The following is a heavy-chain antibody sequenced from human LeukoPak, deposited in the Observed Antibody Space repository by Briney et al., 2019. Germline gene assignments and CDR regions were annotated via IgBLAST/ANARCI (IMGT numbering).Heavy chain of an antibody. CDR1: GGSFSGYY. CDR2: INHSGST. D-gene: IGHD3-22*01. V-gene: IGHV4-34*01. CDR3: ARGRSYYYDFFDY. J-gene: IGHJ4*02. Sequence: SETLSLTCAVYGGSFSGYYWNWIRQPPGKGLEWIGEINHSGSTNYNPSLKSRVTISVDTSKNQFSLKLSSVTAADTAVYYCARGRSYYYDFFDYWGQGTLVTVSS.